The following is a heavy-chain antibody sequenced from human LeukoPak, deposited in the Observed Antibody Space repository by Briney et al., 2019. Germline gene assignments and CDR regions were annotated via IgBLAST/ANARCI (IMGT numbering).Heavy chain of an antibody. J-gene: IGHJ4*02. D-gene: IGHD3-22*01. CDR2: IVVGSGNT. Sequence: GASVKVSCKASGFTFTSSAMQWVRQARGQRLEWIGWIVVGSGNTNYAQKFQERVTITRDMSTSTAYMELSSLRFEDTAVYYCAAQDYYDSSGFGYWGQGTLVTVSS. CDR1: GFTFTSSA. V-gene: IGHV1-58*02. CDR3: AAQDYYDSSGFGY.